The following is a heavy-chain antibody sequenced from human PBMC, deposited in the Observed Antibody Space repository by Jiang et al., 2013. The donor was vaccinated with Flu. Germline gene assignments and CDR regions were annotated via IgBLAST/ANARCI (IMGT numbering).Heavy chain of an antibody. Sequence: GESLRISCKGSGYRFTNYWIGWVRQMPGKGLEWMGILYPGDSDTRYSPSFQGQVTISADKSISTAYLQWSSLEASDTAMYYCARHPYYDFWSGYYDYWGQGTLVTVSS. D-gene: IGHD3-3*01. J-gene: IGHJ4*02. CDR1: GYRFTNYW. CDR2: LYPGDSDT. V-gene: IGHV5-51*01. CDR3: ARHPYYDFWSGYYDY.